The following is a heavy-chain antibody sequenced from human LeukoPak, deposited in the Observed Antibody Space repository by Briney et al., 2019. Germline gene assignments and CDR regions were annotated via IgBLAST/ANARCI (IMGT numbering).Heavy chain of an antibody. Sequence: KESGPTLVKPTQTLTLTCTFSGFSLSTSAMGVGWIRQPPGQALEWLALIYWNDDKRYSPSLKNRLTIIKDNSKNQVVLTMTNMDPVDTATYYCARKIGAFGVWGQGTMVTVPS. V-gene: IGHV2-5*01. CDR1: GFSLSTSAMG. D-gene: IGHD2/OR15-2a*01. CDR2: IYWNDDK. CDR3: ARKIGAFGV. J-gene: IGHJ3*01.